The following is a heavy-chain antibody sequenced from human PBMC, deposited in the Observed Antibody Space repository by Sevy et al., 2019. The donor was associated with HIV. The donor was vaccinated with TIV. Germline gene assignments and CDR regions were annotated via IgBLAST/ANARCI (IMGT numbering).Heavy chain of an antibody. CDR2: FSFGCGRI. CDR3: AREGCTQPHDY. D-gene: IGHD2-8*01. V-gene: IGHV3-23*01. Sequence: GGSLRLSCAASGFTFAKYSMSWVRQAPGKGLEWVSTFSFGCGRINYEDSVKGRFNVSRDDSKNTLYLQMNSLRAEDTSTYFCAREGCTQPHDYWGQGTLVTVSS. J-gene: IGHJ4*02. CDR1: GFTFAKYS.